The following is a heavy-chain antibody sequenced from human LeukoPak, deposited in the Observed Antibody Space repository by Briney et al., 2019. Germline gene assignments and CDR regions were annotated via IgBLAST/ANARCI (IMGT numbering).Heavy chain of an antibody. CDR3: AKVRYFDWLSPFNWFDP. D-gene: IGHD3-9*01. CDR1: GFAFSSYA. Sequence: GGSLRLSCAASGFAFSSYAMSWVRQAPGKGLEWVSAISGSGGRTYYADSVKGRLTISRDNSKNTLYLQMNSLRAEDTAVYYCAKVRYFDWLSPFNWFDPWGQGTLVTVSS. CDR2: ISGSGGRT. J-gene: IGHJ5*02. V-gene: IGHV3-23*01.